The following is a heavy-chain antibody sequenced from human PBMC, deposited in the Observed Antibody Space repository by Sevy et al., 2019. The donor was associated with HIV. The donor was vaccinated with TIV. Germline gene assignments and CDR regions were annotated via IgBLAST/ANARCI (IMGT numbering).Heavy chain of an antibody. CDR1: GGSICSYY. D-gene: IGHD3-3*01. CDR3: ARGGGVYDFWSGYFYYYDY. V-gene: IGHV4-59*01. CDR2: IYYSGSS. J-gene: IGHJ4*02. Sequence: SETLSLTCTVSGGSICSYYWSWIRQPPGKGLEWIGYIYYSGSSNYNPSLKSRVTISVDTSKNQFSLKLSSVTAADTAVYYCARGGGVYDFWSGYFYYYDYWGQGTLVTVSS.